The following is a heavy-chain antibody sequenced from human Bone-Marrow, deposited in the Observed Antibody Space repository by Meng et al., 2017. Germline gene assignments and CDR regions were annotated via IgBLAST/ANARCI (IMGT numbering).Heavy chain of an antibody. CDR2: ISSSGSTI. CDR1: GFTFSSYE. Sequence: GESLKISCAASGFTFSSYEMNWVRQAPGKGLEWVSYISSSGSTIYYADSVKGRFTISRDNAKNSLYLQMNSLRAEDTAVYYCARAGIYCGGDCYSFGPNNDAFDIWGQGTMVTVSS. CDR3: ARAGIYCGGDCYSFGPNNDAFDI. J-gene: IGHJ3*02. D-gene: IGHD2-21*02. V-gene: IGHV3-48*03.